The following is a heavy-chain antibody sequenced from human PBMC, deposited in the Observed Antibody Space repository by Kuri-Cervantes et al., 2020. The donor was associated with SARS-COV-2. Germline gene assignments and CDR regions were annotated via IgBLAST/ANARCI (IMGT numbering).Heavy chain of an antibody. V-gene: IGHV1-69*04. CDR3: ARDSSVAV. D-gene: IGHD6-19*01. Sequence: SVKVSCKASGGTFSSYAISWVRQAPGQGLEWMGRIIPVLGTANYAQKFQGRVTITADKSTSTAYMELSSLRSEDTAVYYCARDSSVAVWGQGTLVTVSS. J-gene: IGHJ4*02. CDR1: GGTFSSYA. CDR2: IIPVLGTA.